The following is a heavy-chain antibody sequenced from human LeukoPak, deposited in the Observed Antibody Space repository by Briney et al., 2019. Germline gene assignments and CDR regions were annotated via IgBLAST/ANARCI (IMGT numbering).Heavy chain of an antibody. Sequence: GGSLRLSCAASGFTFSSYSMNWVRQAPGKGLEWVANINQDGSLTYYMDSVKGRFTISRDNAKNSLYLQMNSLRGEDTAVYYCASEYAGGWSSFHYWGQGTLVTVSA. CDR1: GFTFSSYS. CDR3: ASEYAGGWSSFHY. D-gene: IGHD6-19*01. V-gene: IGHV3-7*01. CDR2: INQDGSLT. J-gene: IGHJ4*02.